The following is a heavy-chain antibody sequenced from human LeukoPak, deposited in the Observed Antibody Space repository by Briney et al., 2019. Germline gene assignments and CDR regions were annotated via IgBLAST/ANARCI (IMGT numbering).Heavy chain of an antibody. D-gene: IGHD2-15*01. CDR1: GFTFSSYS. CDR2: ISSSSSYI. Sequence: KPGGSLRLSCAASGFTFSSYSMNWVRQAPGKGLEWVSSISSSSSYIYYADSVKGRFTISRDNAKNSLYQQMNSLRAEDTAVYYCARRYCSGGSCYTFDYWGQGTLVTVSS. V-gene: IGHV3-21*01. J-gene: IGHJ4*02. CDR3: ARRYCSGGSCYTFDY.